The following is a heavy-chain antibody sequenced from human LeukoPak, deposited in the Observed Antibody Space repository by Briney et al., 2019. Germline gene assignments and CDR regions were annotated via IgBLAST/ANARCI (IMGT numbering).Heavy chain of an antibody. Sequence: ASVNVSRTGSGYTFTIYAMHWVRHAPGQGHELMGCINAGNGNTKYSQQFQGRVTITRDTSASTAYMELSSLRSEDTAVYYCAREGGRAAGHEGNLFDPWGQGTLVTVSP. V-gene: IGHV1-3*01. D-gene: IGHD6-25*01. CDR3: AREGGRAAGHEGNLFDP. CDR1: GYTFTIYA. CDR2: INAGNGNT. J-gene: IGHJ5*02.